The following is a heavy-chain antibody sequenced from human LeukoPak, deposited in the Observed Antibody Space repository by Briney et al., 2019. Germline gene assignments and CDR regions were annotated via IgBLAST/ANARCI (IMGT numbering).Heavy chain of an antibody. CDR3: KKWEPTGSNYFDY. CDR1: GLTFSSYS. J-gene: IGHJ4*02. V-gene: IGHV3-48*04. CDR2: ISNSSSTI. D-gene: IGHD1-26*01. Sequence: GGSLRLSCAASGLTFSSYSTNWVRQAPGKGLEWVSYISNSSSTIYYATSLKGRFTISRYNAKNSLNLQITGLDADATVLYYGKKWEPTGSNYFDYWGQGTLVTVSS.